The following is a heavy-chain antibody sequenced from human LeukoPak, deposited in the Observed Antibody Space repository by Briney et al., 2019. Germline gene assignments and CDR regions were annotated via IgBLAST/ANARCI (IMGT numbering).Heavy chain of an antibody. CDR1: GDSISNYY. D-gene: IGHD3-10*01. Sequence: SEALSLTCSVSGDSISNYYWSWIRQPPGKGLEWIGYVSYSGSANNNPSLKSRVTISVDTSKNQFSLKLSSVTAADTAAYYCARTYYYGSGSYSLFDYWGQGTLVTVSS. CDR2: VSYSGSA. J-gene: IGHJ4*02. V-gene: IGHV4-59*01. CDR3: ARTYYYGSGSYSLFDY.